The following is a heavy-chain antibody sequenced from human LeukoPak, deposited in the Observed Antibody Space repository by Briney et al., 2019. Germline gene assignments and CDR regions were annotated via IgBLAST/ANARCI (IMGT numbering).Heavy chain of an antibody. J-gene: IGHJ4*02. Sequence: PGGSLRLSCAASGFTFSDYYMSWIRQAPGRGLEWVGFKCSKAYGGTTEYAASVKGRFTISRDDSKSIAYLQMNSLKTEDTAVYYCTRDWGTTGTTWAWDYWGQGTLVTVSS. D-gene: IGHD1-7*01. V-gene: IGHV3-49*03. CDR2: KCSKAYGGTT. CDR3: TRDWGTTGTTWAWDY. CDR1: GFTFSDYY.